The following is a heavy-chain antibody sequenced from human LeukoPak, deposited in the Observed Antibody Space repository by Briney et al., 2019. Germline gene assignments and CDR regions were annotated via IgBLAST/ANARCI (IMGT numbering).Heavy chain of an antibody. CDR3: AREVVVAATRVYYFDY. CDR2: IIPIFGTA. CDR1: GGTFSSYA. V-gene: IGHV1-69*05. J-gene: IGHJ4*02. D-gene: IGHD2-15*01. Sequence: SVKVSCKASGGTFSSYAISWVRQAPGQGLEWMEGIIPIFGTANYAQKFQGRVTITTAASTRTAYMELSSLRSEDTAVYYCAREVVVAATRVYYFDYWGRGTLVTVSS.